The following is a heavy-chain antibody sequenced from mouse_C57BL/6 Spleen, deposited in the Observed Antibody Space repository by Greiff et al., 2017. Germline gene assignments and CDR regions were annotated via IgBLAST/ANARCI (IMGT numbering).Heavy chain of an antibody. CDR3: ARHEAGVITTVGGFAY. V-gene: IGHV1-62-2*01. CDR1: GYTFTEYT. J-gene: IGHJ3*01. D-gene: IGHD1-1*01. Sequence: QVQLKQSGAELVKPGASVKLSCKASGYTFTEYTIHWVKQRSGQGLEWIGWFYPGSGSIKYNEKFKDKATLTADKSSSTVYMELSRLTSEDSAVYFCARHEAGVITTVGGFAYWGQGTLVTVSA. CDR2: FYPGSGSI.